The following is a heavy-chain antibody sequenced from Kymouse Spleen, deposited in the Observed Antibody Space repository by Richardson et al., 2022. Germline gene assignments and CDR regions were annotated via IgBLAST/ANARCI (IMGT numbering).Heavy chain of an antibody. Sequence: EVQLVESGGGLVQPGGSLRLSCAASGFTFSSYSMNWVRQAPGKGLEWVSYISSSSSTIYYADSVKGRFTISRDNAKNSLYLQMNSLRDEDTAVYYCARRYCTNGVCSFDYWGQGTLVTVSS. V-gene: IGHV3-48*02. J-gene: IGHJ4*02. CDR2: ISSSSSTI. CDR3: ARRYCTNGVCSFDY. CDR1: GFTFSSYS. D-gene: IGHD2-8*01.